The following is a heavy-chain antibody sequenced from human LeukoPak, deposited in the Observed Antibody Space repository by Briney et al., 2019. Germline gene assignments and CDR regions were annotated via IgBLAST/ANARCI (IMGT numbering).Heavy chain of an antibody. CDR2: IYPGDSDT. CDR1: GYSFTTYW. CDR3: ARQVTTAAPIDY. J-gene: IGHJ4*02. Sequence: GESLKISCKGSGYSFTTYWIGWVRQMPGKGLEWMGIIYPGDSDTRYSPSFQGQVTISADKSISTAYLQWGSLKASDTAIYYCARQVTTAAPIDYWGQGTLVTVSS. D-gene: IGHD1-1*01. V-gene: IGHV5-51*01.